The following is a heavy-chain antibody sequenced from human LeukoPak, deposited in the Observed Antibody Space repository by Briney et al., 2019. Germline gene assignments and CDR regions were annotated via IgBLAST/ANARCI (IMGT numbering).Heavy chain of an antibody. V-gene: IGHV3-21*01. Sequence: GGSLRLSFAASGFTFSSYSMNWVRQAPGKGLEWVSSISSSSSYIYYADSVKGRFTISRDNSKNTLCLQVDSLRDEDTAVYYCVTGQGRKDYWGQGTLVTVSS. CDR2: ISSSSSYI. D-gene: IGHD3-10*01. CDR1: GFTFSSYS. CDR3: VTGQGRKDY. J-gene: IGHJ4*02.